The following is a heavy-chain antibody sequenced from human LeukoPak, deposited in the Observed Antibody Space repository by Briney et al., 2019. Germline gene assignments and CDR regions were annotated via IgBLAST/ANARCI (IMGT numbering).Heavy chain of an antibody. J-gene: IGHJ4*02. V-gene: IGHV3-9*01. CDR1: GFTLDNYA. D-gene: IGHD6-13*01. CDR2: ISWNRGTI. Sequence: PGRSLRLSCAASGFTLDNYAMHWVRQAPGKGLEWVSGISWNRGTINYADSVKGRFTISRDNAKNSLYLQMNSLRAEDTALYYCAKDPSFSSSWYYFDYWGQGTLVTVSS. CDR3: AKDPSFSSSWYYFDY.